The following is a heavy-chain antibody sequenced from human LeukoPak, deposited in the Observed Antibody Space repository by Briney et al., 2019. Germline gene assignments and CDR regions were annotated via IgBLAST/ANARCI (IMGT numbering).Heavy chain of an antibody. Sequence: PGRSLRLSCAASGFTFSSYGMHWVRQAPGKGLEWVAVISYDGSTKYYADSVKGRFTISRDNSKNTLYLQMNSLRAEDTAVYYCAKAAGTYYFDYWGQGTLVTVSS. CDR2: ISYDGSTK. CDR1: GFTFSSYG. V-gene: IGHV3-30*18. D-gene: IGHD6-13*01. CDR3: AKAAGTYYFDY. J-gene: IGHJ4*02.